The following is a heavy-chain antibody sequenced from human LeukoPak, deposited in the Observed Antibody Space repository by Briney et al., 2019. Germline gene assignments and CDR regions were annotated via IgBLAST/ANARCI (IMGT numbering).Heavy chain of an antibody. V-gene: IGHV3-30*03. Sequence: GGSLRLSCTASGFTLSSFGMHWVRQAPGKGLEWVAVISSDGGNKHYAGSVKGRFTISRDNSKNTLSLQMNSLRAEDTAVYYCARGLHYYYYGMDVWGQGTTVTVSS. CDR3: ARGLHYYYYGMDV. J-gene: IGHJ6*02. D-gene: IGHD3-10*01. CDR1: GFTLSSFG. CDR2: ISSDGGNK.